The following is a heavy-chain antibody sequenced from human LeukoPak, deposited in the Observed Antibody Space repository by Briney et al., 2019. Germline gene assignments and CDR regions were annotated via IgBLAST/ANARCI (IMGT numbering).Heavy chain of an antibody. D-gene: IGHD1-26*01. CDR2: LIPIFGTA. V-gene: IGHV1-69*06. CDR1: GGTFSNYA. CDR3: ARDLSPLVGATLTGY. Sequence: SVKVSCKASGGTFSNYAISWVRQAPGQGLEWMGGLIPIFGTANYAQKFRGRVTITADKSTRTAYMELSSLRSEDTAVYYCARDLSPLVGATLTGYWGQGTLVTVSS. J-gene: IGHJ4*02.